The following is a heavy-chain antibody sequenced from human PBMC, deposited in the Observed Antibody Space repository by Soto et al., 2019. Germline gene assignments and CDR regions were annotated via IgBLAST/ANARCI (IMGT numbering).Heavy chain of an antibody. Sequence: PGGSLRLSCAASGFTFNNYGMSWVRQAPGKGLEWVSAITDSGGSTYYADSVKGRFTISRDNSKNTVYLQMNSLRAEDTAVYYCAKADTVVTLYYFDYWGQATMVTVPQ. D-gene: IGHD2-2*01. CDR2: ITDSGGST. V-gene: IGHV3-23*01. J-gene: IGHJ4*02. CDR1: GFTFNNYG. CDR3: AKADTVVTLYYFDY.